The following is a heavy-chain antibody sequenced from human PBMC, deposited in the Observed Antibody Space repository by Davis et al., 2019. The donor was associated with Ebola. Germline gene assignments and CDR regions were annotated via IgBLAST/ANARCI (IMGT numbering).Heavy chain of an antibody. CDR3: ARDITGTASGMDV. V-gene: IGHV1-69*13. Sequence: AASVKVSCKASAGTFITYAINWVRQAPGQGLEWMGGIIPIFGTMNYAQKFQGRVTITADESTTTAYMELSSLRSEDTAVYYCARDITGTASGMDVWGKGTTVTVSS. J-gene: IGHJ6*04. D-gene: IGHD1-20*01. CDR2: IIPIFGTM. CDR1: AGTFITYA.